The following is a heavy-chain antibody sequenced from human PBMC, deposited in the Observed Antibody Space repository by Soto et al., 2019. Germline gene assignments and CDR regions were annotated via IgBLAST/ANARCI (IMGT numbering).Heavy chain of an antibody. CDR3: TTYLGDTGTAYFYYHAMDV. CDR2: IKSKIDGGTT. CDR1: GFTFTNAW. D-gene: IGHD5-18*01. J-gene: IGHJ6*02. Sequence: TGRSLRLSCAASGFTFTNAWMSWVRQAPGKGLEWVGRIKSKIDGGTTDYAAPVKGRFTISRDNSKNTLYLQMNSLKTEDTAVYYCTTYLGDTGTAYFYYHAMDVWGQGTTVTVSS. V-gene: IGHV3-15*01.